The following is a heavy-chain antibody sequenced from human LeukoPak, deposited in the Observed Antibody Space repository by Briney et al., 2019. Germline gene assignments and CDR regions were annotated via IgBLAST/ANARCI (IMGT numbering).Heavy chain of an antibody. CDR3: AGHGGTYYYDRSGYYY. D-gene: IGHD3-22*01. J-gene: IGHJ4*02. Sequence: GESLKISCKGSGYSFTKYWIGWVRQMPGKGLEWMGIIYPGDSDTRYNPSFQGQVTISADKSINTAYLQWSSLKASDTAMYYCAGHGGTYYYDRSGYYYWGQGTLVTVSS. V-gene: IGHV5-51*01. CDR1: GYSFTKYW. CDR2: IYPGDSDT.